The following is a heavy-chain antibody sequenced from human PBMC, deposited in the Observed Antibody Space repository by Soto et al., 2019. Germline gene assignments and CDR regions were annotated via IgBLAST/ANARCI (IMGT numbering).Heavy chain of an antibody. CDR2: INHSGTT. CDR3: ARAGFDSWSQIYYGLDV. CDR1: GGSFSGYS. D-gene: IGHD3-3*01. V-gene: IGHV4-34*01. Sequence: PSETLSLTCAVYGGSFSGYSWTWLRQPPGKGLEWIGEINHSGTTDYNPALKSRVTMSADMSKNHFSLRMTSVTAADTAVYYCARAGFDSWSQIYYGLDVWGQGTTVTVSS. J-gene: IGHJ6*02.